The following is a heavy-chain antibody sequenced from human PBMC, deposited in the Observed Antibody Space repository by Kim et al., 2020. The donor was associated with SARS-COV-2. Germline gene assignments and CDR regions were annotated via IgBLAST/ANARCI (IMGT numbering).Heavy chain of an antibody. J-gene: IGHJ2*01. Sequence: SETLSLTCTVSGGSISSSSYYWGWIRQPQGKGLEWIGSVYYSGSSYYNTSLKSRVTISEDTSKKQFSLKLSSVIAADTAVYYCARDYYGSGNGFDRWGRGALVTVTS. CDR3: ARDYYGSGNGFDR. V-gene: IGHV4-39*07. D-gene: IGHD3-10*01. CDR1: GGSISSSSYY. CDR2: VYYSGSS.